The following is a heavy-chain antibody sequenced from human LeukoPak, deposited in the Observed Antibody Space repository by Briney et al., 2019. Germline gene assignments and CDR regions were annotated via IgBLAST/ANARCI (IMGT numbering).Heavy chain of an antibody. CDR1: GGSTSSSSYY. J-gene: IGHJ3*02. D-gene: IGHD3-22*01. CDR2: IYYSGST. V-gene: IGHV4-39*01. CDR3: ARQNGHYDSSGYYYLSAFDI. Sequence: SETLSLTCTVSGGSTSSSSYYWGWIRQPPGKGLEWIGSIYYSGSTYYNPSLKSRVTISVDTSKNQFSLKLSSATAADTAVYYCARQNGHYDSSGYYYLSAFDIWGQGTMVTVSS.